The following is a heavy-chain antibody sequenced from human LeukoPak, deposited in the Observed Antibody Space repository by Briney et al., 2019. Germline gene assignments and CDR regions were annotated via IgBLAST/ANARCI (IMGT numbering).Heavy chain of an antibody. V-gene: IGHV4-59*01. CDR1: GGSMFSYY. Sequence: PSETLSLTCTVSGGSMFSYYWSWIRQPPGKGLEWIGCIYYSGSTSYNPSLKSRVTISVDTSKNQFSLKLTSVTAADTAVYYCARIGHDLYQAFDFWGNGNLITVSS. D-gene: IGHD2-2*01. CDR2: IYYSGST. CDR3: ARIGHDLYQAFDF. J-gene: IGHJ4*01.